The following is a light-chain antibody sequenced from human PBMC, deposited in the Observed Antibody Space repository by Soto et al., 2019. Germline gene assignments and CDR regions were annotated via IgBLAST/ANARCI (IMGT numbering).Light chain of an antibody. CDR1: QSVSSN. CDR3: QQYNNWPKT. CDR2: GAS. V-gene: IGKV3-15*01. Sequence: EIVMTQSPATLSVSPGERATLSCRASQSVSSNLAWYQQKPGQAPRLLIYGASTRATGIPARFSGSGSGTEFTRTNSSLQSEDFAVYYCQQYNNWPKTFGQGTKVEI. J-gene: IGKJ1*01.